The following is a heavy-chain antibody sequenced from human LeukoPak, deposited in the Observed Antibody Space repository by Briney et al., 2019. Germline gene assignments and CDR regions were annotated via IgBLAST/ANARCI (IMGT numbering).Heavy chain of an antibody. V-gene: IGHV3-48*01. D-gene: IGHD2-15*01. J-gene: IGHJ4*02. CDR2: ISSSGSAI. Sequence: GGSLRLSCAASGFRLSSYSINWVRQDPGTGLEWVSYISSSGSAIYYVDSVKGRFTVSRDNAKNSLFLQMNSPRAEDTAVYYCVRVKGSYFDYWGQGALVTVSS. CDR3: VRVKGSYFDY. CDR1: GFRLSSYS.